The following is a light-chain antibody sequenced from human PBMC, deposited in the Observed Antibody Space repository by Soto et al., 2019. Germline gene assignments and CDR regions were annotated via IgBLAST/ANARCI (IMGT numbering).Light chain of an antibody. CDR2: DAS. J-gene: IGKJ5*01. CDR1: QSISSY. V-gene: IGKV1-39*01. CDR3: QQSYSTPIS. Sequence: IQMTKSPSSLSSSLGDRVTLTWRASQSISSYLNWYQQKPGKAPKLLIYDASNLETGVPSRFSGSGSGTDFSFTISSLKPEDFETYYCQQSYSTPISFGQGTRLEIK.